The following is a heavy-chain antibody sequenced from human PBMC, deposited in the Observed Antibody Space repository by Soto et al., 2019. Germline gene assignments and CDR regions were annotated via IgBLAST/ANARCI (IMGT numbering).Heavy chain of an antibody. CDR2: LDPSSTYI. J-gene: IGHJ5*01. Sequence: EVQLGESGGGLVKPGGSLRLSCAASGFTFSAYTMNWVRQAPGKGLEWVSSLDPSSTYIYYADSVKGRFTLSRDNAKNSLFLRLNSLRADDTALYYCVRGSYGDYDSWGQGTLVTVSS. D-gene: IGHD4-17*01. CDR3: VRGSYGDYDS. CDR1: GFTFSAYT. V-gene: IGHV3-21*02.